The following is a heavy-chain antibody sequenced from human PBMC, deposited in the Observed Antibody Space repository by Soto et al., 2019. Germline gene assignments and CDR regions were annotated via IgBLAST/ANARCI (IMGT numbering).Heavy chain of an antibody. CDR2: IYYSGST. CDR3: ARVEPEILTGYYKMGWFDP. CDR1: GGSISSYY. J-gene: IGHJ5*02. D-gene: IGHD3-9*01. V-gene: IGHV4-59*01. Sequence: QVQLQESGPGLVKPSETLSLTCTVSGGSISSYYWSWIRQPPGKGLEWIGYIYYSGSTNYNPSLKSRVTISVDTSKNQCSLKLSSVTAADTAVYYCARVEPEILTGYYKMGWFDPWGHGTMVTVYS.